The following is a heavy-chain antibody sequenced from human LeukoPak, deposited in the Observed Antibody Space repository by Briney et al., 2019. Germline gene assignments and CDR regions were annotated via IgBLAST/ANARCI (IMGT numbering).Heavy chain of an antibody. Sequence: GRSLRLSCAASGFTFSSYGMHWVRQAPGKGLEWVAVIWYDGSNKYYADSVEGRFTISRDNSKNTLYLQMNSLRAEDTAVYYCARGPLGIGFDYWGQGTLVTVSS. CDR3: ARGPLGIGFDY. J-gene: IGHJ4*02. D-gene: IGHD7-27*01. V-gene: IGHV3-33*01. CDR1: GFTFSSYG. CDR2: IWYDGSNK.